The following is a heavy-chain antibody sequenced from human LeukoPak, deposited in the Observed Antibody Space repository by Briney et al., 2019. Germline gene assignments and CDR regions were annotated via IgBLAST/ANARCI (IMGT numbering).Heavy chain of an antibody. CDR1: GGSISSYY. Sequence: AETLSLTCTVSGGSISSYYWSWIRQPPGKGLEWIGYIYYSGSTNYNPSPKSRVTISVDTSKNQFSLKLSSVTAADTAVYYCARESEAYCGGDCYSPPGIGYYFDYWGQGTLVTVSS. D-gene: IGHD2-21*01. J-gene: IGHJ4*02. CDR2: IYYSGST. V-gene: IGHV4-59*01. CDR3: ARESEAYCGGDCYSPPGIGYYFDY.